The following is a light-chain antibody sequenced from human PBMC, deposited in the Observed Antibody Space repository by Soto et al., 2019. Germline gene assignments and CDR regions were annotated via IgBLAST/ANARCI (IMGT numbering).Light chain of an antibody. V-gene: IGKV3-20*01. CDR3: QQYGSSAT. J-gene: IGKJ4*01. CDR2: AAS. Sequence: EVGRTPSPGTRSLSAGARATLSCRAMQSVTSSYLACYQQPPGQAPRLLIYAASSRATGTPDRFSGSGSGTDSTLTISRLEPEDFTVYYRQQYGSSATFGGGTKVDIK. CDR1: QSVTSSY.